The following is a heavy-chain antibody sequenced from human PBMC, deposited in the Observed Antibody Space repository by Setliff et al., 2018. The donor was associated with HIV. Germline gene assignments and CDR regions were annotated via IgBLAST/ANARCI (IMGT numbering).Heavy chain of an antibody. CDR3: ARSFDILTGDLDY. CDR2: INAGNGDT. D-gene: IGHD3-9*01. CDR1: GYSFTTYA. V-gene: IGHV1-3*01. J-gene: IGHJ4*02. Sequence: GASVKVSCKASGYSFTTYALHWVRQAPGQRLEWMGWINAGNGDTKSSQKFQGRVTITRDTSTGTVYMELSSLKSEDTAVYYCARSFDILTGDLDYWGQGTLVTVSS.